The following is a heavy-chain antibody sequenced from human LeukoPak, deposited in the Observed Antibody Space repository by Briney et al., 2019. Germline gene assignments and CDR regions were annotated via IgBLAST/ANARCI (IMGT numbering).Heavy chain of an antibody. Sequence: GRSLRLSCAASGFTSSNDAIRWVRQAPGEGLGWVSIISSGGSFQYYADSVKGRFTISSDNSKNTLYLQLNSLRGEDTAIYYCARDSTYYYESGSSGPHYFDNWGQGTLVTVSS. CDR3: ARDSTYYYESGSSGPHYFDN. CDR2: ISSGGSFQ. J-gene: IGHJ4*02. V-gene: IGHV3-30*01. D-gene: IGHD3-10*01. CDR1: GFTSSNDA.